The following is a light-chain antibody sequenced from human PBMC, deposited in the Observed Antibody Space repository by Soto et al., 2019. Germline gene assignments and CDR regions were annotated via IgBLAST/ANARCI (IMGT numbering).Light chain of an antibody. V-gene: IGLV1-47*02. Sequence: QSVLTQPPSASGTPGQRVTISCSGSSSNIGSNYVYXXXXXXXXXXXLLIYGNYQRPSGVPDRFSGSKSGTSASLAISGLRSEDEADYYCGAWDDSLNSFLFAAGTKVTVL. J-gene: IGLJ1*01. CDR1: SSNIGSNY. CDR3: GAWDDSLNSFL. CDR2: GNY.